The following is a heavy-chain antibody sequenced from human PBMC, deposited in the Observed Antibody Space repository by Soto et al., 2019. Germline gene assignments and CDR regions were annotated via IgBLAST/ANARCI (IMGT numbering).Heavy chain of an antibody. D-gene: IGHD3-10*01. V-gene: IGHV1-69*13. CDR1: GGTFSSYA. Sequence: SVKVSCKASGGTFSSYAISWVRQAPGQGLEWMGGIIPIFGTANCAQKFQGRVTITADESTSTAYMELSSLRSEDTAVYYCARGPTMVRGVNDYYYGMDVWGQGTTVTVSS. J-gene: IGHJ6*02. CDR2: IIPIFGTA. CDR3: ARGPTMVRGVNDYYYGMDV.